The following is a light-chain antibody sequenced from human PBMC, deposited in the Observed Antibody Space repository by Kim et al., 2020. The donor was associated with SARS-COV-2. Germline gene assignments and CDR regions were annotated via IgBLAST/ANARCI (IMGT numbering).Light chain of an antibody. J-gene: IGLJ1*01. Sequence: VSPGQTATITCSGEILKNAYPSWFRQRPGRSRELIIYEDNKRPSGIPDRFSGSKSGDTATLTISGTQEMDEADYYCQAWDINTYVFGPGTKVTVL. CDR2: EDN. V-gene: IGLV3-1*01. CDR3: QAWDINTYV. CDR1: ILKNAY.